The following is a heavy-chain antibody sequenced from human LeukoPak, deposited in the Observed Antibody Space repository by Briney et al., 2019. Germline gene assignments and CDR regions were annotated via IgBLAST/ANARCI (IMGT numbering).Heavy chain of an antibody. V-gene: IGHV3-21*01. CDR2: ISSSGYI. D-gene: IGHD3-22*01. J-gene: IGHJ4*02. CDR1: GFTFSSYS. CDR3: ARGFSTYYYDSSGYQDY. Sequence: GGSLRLSCAASGFTFSSYSMNWVRQAPGKGLEWVSSISSSGYIYYADSVKGRFTISRDNAKNSLYLQMNSLRAEDTAVYYCARGFSTYYYDSSGYQDYWGQGTLVTVSS.